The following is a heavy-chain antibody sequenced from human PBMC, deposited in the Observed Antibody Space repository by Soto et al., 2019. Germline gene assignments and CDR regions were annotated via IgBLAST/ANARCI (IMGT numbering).Heavy chain of an antibody. CDR3: ARDSIAFFDT. V-gene: IGHV4-61*01. J-gene: IGHJ4*02. Sequence: XTLSLPCTVSDGSLNSGNYYWSWIRQPPGKGLEWIGYIHSSGSTDYNPSLKSRVTISVDKSKNQFSVRLRSVTAADTAVYYCARDSIAFFDTWGQGNLFTVPQ. CDR2: IHSSGST. D-gene: IGHD2-21*01. CDR1: DGSLNSGNYY.